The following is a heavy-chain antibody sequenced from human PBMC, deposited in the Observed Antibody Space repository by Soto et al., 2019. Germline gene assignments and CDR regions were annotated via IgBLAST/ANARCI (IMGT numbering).Heavy chain of an antibody. CDR3: AKVTTERLRLAPDFDY. D-gene: IGHD3-16*01. CDR1: GFTFSSYA. V-gene: IGHV3-23*01. Sequence: GGSLRLSCAASGFTFSSYAMSWVRQAPGKGLEWVSAISGSGGSTYYADSVKGRFTISRDNSKNTLYLQMNSLGAEDTAVYYCAKVTTERLRLAPDFDYWGQGTLVTVSS. J-gene: IGHJ4*02. CDR2: ISGSGGST.